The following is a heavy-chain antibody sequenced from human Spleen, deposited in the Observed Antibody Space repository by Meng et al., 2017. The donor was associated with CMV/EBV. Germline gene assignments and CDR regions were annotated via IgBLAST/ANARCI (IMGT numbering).Heavy chain of an antibody. CDR3: TRDRSFRYCSNTSCYRFDP. Sequence: GGSLRLSCTASGFTFGDYAMSWVRQAPGKGLEWVGCIRSKAYGGTREYAASVKGRFTISRDDSKSMAYLQMNSLKTEDTAVYYCTRDRSFRYCSNTSCYRFDPWGQGTLVTVSS. CDR1: GFTFGDYA. CDR2: IRSKAYGGTR. J-gene: IGHJ5*02. D-gene: IGHD2-2*01. V-gene: IGHV3-49*04.